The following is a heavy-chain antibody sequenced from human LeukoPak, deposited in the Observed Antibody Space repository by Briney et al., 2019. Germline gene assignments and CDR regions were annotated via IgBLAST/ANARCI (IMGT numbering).Heavy chain of an antibody. D-gene: IGHD6-19*01. CDR2: VNAGNGNT. J-gene: IGHJ4*02. CDR1: GYSFANYA. CDR3: ARSRAIGNGWPGNY. V-gene: IGHV1-3*01. Sequence: GASVKVSCKASGYSFANYAMHWVRQAPGHRLEWMGWVNAGNGNTKYSQKFQGRVTITRDTSANTAYMELSSLRSEDTAGYYCARSRAIGNGWPGNYWGQGTLVTVSS.